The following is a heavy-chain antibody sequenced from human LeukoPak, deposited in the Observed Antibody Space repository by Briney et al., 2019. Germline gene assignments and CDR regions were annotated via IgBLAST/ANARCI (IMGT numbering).Heavy chain of an antibody. Sequence: GGSLRLSCAASGFIFSNAWMSWVRQAPGKGLEWVGRIKSKTDGGTTDYAAPVKGRFTISRDDPKNTLYLQMNSLKTEDTAVYYCATDIVIVPAAHDYWGQGTLVTVPS. CDR2: IKSKTDGGTT. CDR1: GFIFSNAW. J-gene: IGHJ4*02. D-gene: IGHD2-2*01. V-gene: IGHV3-15*01. CDR3: ATDIVIVPAAHDY.